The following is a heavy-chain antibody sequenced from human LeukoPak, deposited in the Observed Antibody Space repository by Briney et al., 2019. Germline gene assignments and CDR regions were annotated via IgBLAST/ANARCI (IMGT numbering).Heavy chain of an antibody. J-gene: IGHJ6*03. CDR3: ARGLRLYYYGSGSLDYYMDV. D-gene: IGHD3-10*01. Sequence: PSETLSLTCAVYGGSFSGYYWSWLRQPPGKGLEWIGEINHSGSTNYNPSLKSRVTISVDTSKNQFSLKLSSVTAADTAVYYCARGLRLYYYGSGSLDYYMDVWGKGTTVTVSS. V-gene: IGHV4-34*01. CDR1: GGSFSGYY. CDR2: INHSGST.